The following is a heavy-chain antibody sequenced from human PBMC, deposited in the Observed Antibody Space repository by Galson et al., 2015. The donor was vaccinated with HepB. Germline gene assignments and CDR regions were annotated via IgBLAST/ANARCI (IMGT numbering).Heavy chain of an antibody. Sequence: SLRLSCAASGFTFSSYSMNWVRQAPGKGLEWVSSISSSSSYIYYADSVKGRFTISRDNAKNSLYLQMNSMRAEDTAVYYCARISTYCSRTSCRFDFWGQGALVTVSS. J-gene: IGHJ4*02. CDR3: ARISTYCSRTSCRFDF. D-gene: IGHD2-2*01. V-gene: IGHV3-21*01. CDR2: ISSSSSYI. CDR1: GFTFSSYS.